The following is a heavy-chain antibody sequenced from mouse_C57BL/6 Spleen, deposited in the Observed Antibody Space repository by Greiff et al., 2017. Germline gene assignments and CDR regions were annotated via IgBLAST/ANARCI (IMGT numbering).Heavy chain of an antibody. CDR1: GYTFTDYN. CDR3: ARWGTTGSLFAY. D-gene: IGHD1-1*01. J-gene: IGHJ3*01. V-gene: IGHV1-22*01. CDR2: INPNNGGT. Sequence: VQLQQSGPELVKPGASVKMSCKASGYTFTDYNMHWVKQSHGKSLEWIGYINPNNGGTSYNQKFKGKATLTVNKSSSTAYMELRSLTSEDSAVYYCARWGTTGSLFAYWGQGTLVTVSA.